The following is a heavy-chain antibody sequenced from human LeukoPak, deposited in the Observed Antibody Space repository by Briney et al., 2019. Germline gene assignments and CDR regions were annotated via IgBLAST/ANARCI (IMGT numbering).Heavy chain of an antibody. CDR3: VRGDNRDQ. D-gene: IGHD2-2*01. CDR2: ISKSSALK. CDR1: RNDFIYYT. Sequence: TGGSLRLSCVAPRNDFIYYTFTWVRQAPGKGLEYVSSISKSSALKYYAESVRGRFTISRNNAENSLYLDMINLGAEDTAVYFCVRGDNRDQWGQGTLVTVSS. J-gene: IGHJ4*02. V-gene: IGHV3-21*01.